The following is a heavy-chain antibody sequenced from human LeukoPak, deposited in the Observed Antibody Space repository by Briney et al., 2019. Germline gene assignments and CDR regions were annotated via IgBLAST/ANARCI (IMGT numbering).Heavy chain of an antibody. D-gene: IGHD1-26*01. Sequence: GASVKVSCKASGYTFTGYHMHWVRQAPGQGLEWMGRINPNSGDTNYAQKFQGWVTMTRDTSISTAYMELSRLRSDDTAVYYCARVGGSYSMDVWGQGTTVTVSS. CDR1: GYTFTGYH. J-gene: IGHJ6*02. CDR2: INPNSGDT. V-gene: IGHV1-2*04. CDR3: ARVGGSYSMDV.